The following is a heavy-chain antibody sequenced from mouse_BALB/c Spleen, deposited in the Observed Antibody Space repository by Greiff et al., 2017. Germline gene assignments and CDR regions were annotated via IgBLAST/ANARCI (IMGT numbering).Heavy chain of an antibody. Sequence: EVHLVESGGGLVKPGGSLKLSCAASGFAFSSYDMSWVRQTPEKRLEWVAYISSGGGSTYYPDTVKGRFTISRDNAKNTLYLQMSSLKSEDTAMYYCARPHYYGSSPWFAYWGQGTLVTVSA. CDR3: ARPHYYGSSPWFAY. CDR1: GFAFSSYD. V-gene: IGHV5-12-1*01. J-gene: IGHJ3*01. D-gene: IGHD1-1*01. CDR2: ISSGGGST.